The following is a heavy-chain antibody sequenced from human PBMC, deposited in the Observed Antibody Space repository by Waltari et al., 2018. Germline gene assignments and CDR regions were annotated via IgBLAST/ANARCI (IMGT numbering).Heavy chain of an antibody. CDR2: ISY. Sequence: FNIYTMQWVRQAPGKGLEWVALISYYADSVKGRFTISRDDSKNTLFLQMDSLSSDDTAIYFCARDSRRGVVVRVFWGQGTLVAVSS. CDR3: ARDSRRGVVVRVF. J-gene: IGHJ1*01. CDR1: FNIYT. V-gene: IGHV3-30*04. D-gene: IGHD2-15*01.